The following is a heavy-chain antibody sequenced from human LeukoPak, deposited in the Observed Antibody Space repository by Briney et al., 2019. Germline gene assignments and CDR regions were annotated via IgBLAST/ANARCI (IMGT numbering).Heavy chain of an antibody. J-gene: IGHJ5*02. V-gene: IGHV3-30-3*01. D-gene: IGHD6-13*01. CDR3: AKGESGIAAAGREGALDP. Sequence: GGSLRLSCAASGFTFSSYAMHWVRQAPGKGLEWVTVISYDGSNKYYADSVKGRFTISRDNSKNTLYLQMNSLRAEDTAVYYCAKGESGIAAAGREGALDPWGQGTLVTVSS. CDR2: ISYDGSNK. CDR1: GFTFSSYA.